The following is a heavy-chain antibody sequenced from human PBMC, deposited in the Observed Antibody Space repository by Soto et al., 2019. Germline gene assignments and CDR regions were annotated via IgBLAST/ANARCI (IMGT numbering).Heavy chain of an antibody. J-gene: IGHJ4*02. Sequence: SCKASGGTFSSYAISWVRQAPGKGLEWVSAISGSGGSTYYADSVKGRFTISRDNSKNTLYLQMNSLRAEDTAVYYCAKASAVTTFDGHYFDYWGQGTLVTVSS. CDR2: ISGSGGST. D-gene: IGHD4-17*01. CDR3: AKASAVTTFDGHYFDY. CDR1: GGTFSSYA. V-gene: IGHV3-23*01.